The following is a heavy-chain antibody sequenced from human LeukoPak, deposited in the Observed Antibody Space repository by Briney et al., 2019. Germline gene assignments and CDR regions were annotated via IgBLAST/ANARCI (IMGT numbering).Heavy chain of an antibody. CDR2: ISAYNGNT. Sequence: ASVKVSCKASGYTFTSYGISWVRQAPGQGLEWMGWISAYNGNTNYAQKLQGRVTMTTDTSTSTAYMELRSLRSDDTAVYYCARHLAGSYYYYYMDVWGKGTTVTISS. J-gene: IGHJ6*03. V-gene: IGHV1-18*01. CDR1: GYTFTSYG. CDR3: ARHLAGSYYYYYMDV. D-gene: IGHD2-15*01.